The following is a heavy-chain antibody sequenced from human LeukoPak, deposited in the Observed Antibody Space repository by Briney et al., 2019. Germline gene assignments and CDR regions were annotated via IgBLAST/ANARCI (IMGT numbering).Heavy chain of an antibody. CDR1: GGSISSYY. CDR2: IYYSGST. J-gene: IGHJ5*02. V-gene: IGHV4-59*01. D-gene: IGHD5-24*01. Sequence: SETLSLTCTVSGGSISSYYWSWIRQPPGKGLEWIGYIYYSGSTNYNPSLKSRVTISADTSKKQFSLRLSSVTAADTVVYFCARDPRRRDGYNYDAWGQGTLVTVSS. CDR3: ARDPRRRDGYNYDA.